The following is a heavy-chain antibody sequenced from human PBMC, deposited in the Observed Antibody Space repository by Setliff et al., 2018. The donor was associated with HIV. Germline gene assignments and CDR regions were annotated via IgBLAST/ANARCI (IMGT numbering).Heavy chain of an antibody. Sequence: GASVKVSCKASGDTNPSDAISWVRQAPGQGLEWMGGIIPLFGTENYAQKFQGRVTITADESTSTAYMELSSLRSEDAAVYYCARWRWQQSEFDCWGQGTLVTVSS. CDR1: GDTNPSDA. V-gene: IGHV1-69*13. D-gene: IGHD3-3*01. CDR3: ARWRWQQSEFDC. CDR2: IIPLFGTE. J-gene: IGHJ4*02.